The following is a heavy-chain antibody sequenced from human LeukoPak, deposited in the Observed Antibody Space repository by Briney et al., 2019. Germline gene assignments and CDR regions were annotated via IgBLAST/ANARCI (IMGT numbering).Heavy chain of an antibody. Sequence: PGGSLRLSCAASGFTFSSYWMHWVRQAPGKGLVWVSRINSDGSSTTYADSVKGRFTTSRDNAKNTLYLQMNSLRVDDAAVYYCAKVTAVTNTGALDYWGQGTLVTVSS. CDR2: INSDGSST. J-gene: IGHJ4*02. D-gene: IGHD4-17*01. CDR1: GFTFSSYW. CDR3: AKVTAVTNTGALDY. V-gene: IGHV3-74*01.